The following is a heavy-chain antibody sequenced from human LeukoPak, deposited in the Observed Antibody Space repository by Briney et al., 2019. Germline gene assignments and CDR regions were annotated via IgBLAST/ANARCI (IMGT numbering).Heavy chain of an antibody. CDR3: ARGGGYASPIGY. CDR1: GGSISTYY. D-gene: IGHD5-12*01. V-gene: IGHV4-59*01. J-gene: IGHJ4*02. CDR2: IYHSGST. Sequence: KPSETLSLTCTLSGGSISTYYWSWIRQPPGKGLEWIGYIYHSGSTNYNPSLKSRVTISVDTSKNQFSRKLSSVTAADTAVYYCARGGGYASPIGYWGQGALVTVSS.